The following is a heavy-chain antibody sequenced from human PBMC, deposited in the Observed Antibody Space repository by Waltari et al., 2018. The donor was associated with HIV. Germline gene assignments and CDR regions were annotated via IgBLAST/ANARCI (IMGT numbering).Heavy chain of an antibody. V-gene: IGHV3-7*01. CDR1: GFTFRSYW. Sequence: EVQLVESGGGLVQPGGSLRLSCAASGFTFRSYWMSWVRQAPGKGLEWVANIKQDGSEKYYVDSVKGRFTISRDNAKNSVYLQMNSLRAEDTAVYYCARPIGRGQDYWGQGTLVTVSS. CDR2: IKQDGSEK. CDR3: ARPIGRGQDY. J-gene: IGHJ4*02.